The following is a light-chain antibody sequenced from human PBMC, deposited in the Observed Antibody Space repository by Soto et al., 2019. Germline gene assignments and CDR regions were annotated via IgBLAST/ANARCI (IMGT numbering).Light chain of an antibody. Sequence: QSVLTQPPSVSGAPGQRVTISCTGSSSNIGAGYDVHWYRHLPGSAPKVVIYGDDNRPSGVPDRFSGSKSGTSASLAITGLQAEDEADYYCQSYDSTLSAYVFGTGTKATVL. V-gene: IGLV1-40*01. J-gene: IGLJ1*01. CDR2: GDD. CDR3: QSYDSTLSAYV. CDR1: SSNIGAGYD.